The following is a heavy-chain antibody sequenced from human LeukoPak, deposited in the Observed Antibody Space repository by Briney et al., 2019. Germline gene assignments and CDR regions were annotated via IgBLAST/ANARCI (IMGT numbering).Heavy chain of an antibody. V-gene: IGHV1-2*02. CDR3: ARSRRTTGTTFHDY. J-gene: IGHJ4*02. D-gene: IGHD1-1*01. Sequence: ASVKVSCKASGYTFTGYYMHWVRQAPGQGLEWMGWINPSSGGTNYAQKFQGRVTMTRDTSISTAYMELSRLRSDDTAVYYCARSRRTTGTTFHDYWGQGTLVTVSS. CDR1: GYTFTGYY. CDR2: INPSSGGT.